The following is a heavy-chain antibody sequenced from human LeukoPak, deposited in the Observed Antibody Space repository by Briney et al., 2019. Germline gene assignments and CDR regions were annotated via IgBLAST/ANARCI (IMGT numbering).Heavy chain of an antibody. Sequence: SETLSLTCAVYGGSFSGYYWSWIRQPPGKGLEWIGEINHSGSTNYNPSLKSRVTISVDTSKNQFSLKLSSVTAADTAVYYCASRTLRYFDPIPWGQGTMVTVSS. CDR2: INHSGST. CDR1: GGSFSGYY. J-gene: IGHJ3*01. V-gene: IGHV4-34*01. D-gene: IGHD3-9*01. CDR3: ASRTLRYFDPIP.